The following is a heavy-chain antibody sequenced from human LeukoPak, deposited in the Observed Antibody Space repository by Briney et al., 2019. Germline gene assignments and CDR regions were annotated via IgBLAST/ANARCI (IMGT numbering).Heavy chain of an antibody. D-gene: IGHD4-17*01. J-gene: IGHJ4*02. CDR3: AAPTTVTTPFDY. CDR1: GGSISSSSYY. V-gene: IGHV4-39*01. Sequence: PSETLSLTCTVSGGSISSSSYYWGWIRQPPGKGLEWIGSIYYSGSTYYNPSLKSRVTISVDTSKNQFSLKLSSVTAADTAVYYCAAPTTVTTPFDYWGQGTLVTVSS. CDR2: IYYSGST.